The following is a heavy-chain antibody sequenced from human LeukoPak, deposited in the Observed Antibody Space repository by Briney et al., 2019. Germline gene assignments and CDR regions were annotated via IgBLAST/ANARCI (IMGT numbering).Heavy chain of an antibody. D-gene: IGHD6-19*01. CDR2: IIPIFGTP. CDR3: AKENEDGSGWPLDY. Sequence: SVKVSCKASGGTFSTYAISWVRQAPGQGLEWMGGIIPIFGTPNYPQKFQGRVTVTADESSSTAYMELSSLTSEDTAVYYCAKENEDGSGWPLDYWGQGTLVTVSS. J-gene: IGHJ4*02. V-gene: IGHV1-69*01. CDR1: GGTFSTYA.